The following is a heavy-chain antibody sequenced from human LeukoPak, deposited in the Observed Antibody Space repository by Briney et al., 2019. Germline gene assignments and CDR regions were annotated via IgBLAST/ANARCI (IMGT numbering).Heavy chain of an antibody. CDR2: ISGNGGTT. Sequence: GGSLRLSCAASGFTFSSYDMQWVRQAPGKGLEYVSAISGNGGTTYNANSVKGRFTISRDNSKNTLYLQMGSLRAEDMAVYYCARDGARYSGSYYNDYWGQGTLVTVSS. V-gene: IGHV3-64*01. CDR1: GFTFSSYD. J-gene: IGHJ4*02. D-gene: IGHD1-26*01. CDR3: ARDGARYSGSYYNDY.